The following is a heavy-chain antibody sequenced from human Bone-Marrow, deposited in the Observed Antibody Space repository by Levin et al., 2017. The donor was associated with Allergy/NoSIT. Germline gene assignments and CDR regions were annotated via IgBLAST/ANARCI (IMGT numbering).Heavy chain of an antibody. CDR2: ISRNGDNK. J-gene: IGHJ4*02. D-gene: IGHD2-21*02. CDR1: GFDFKDFA. V-gene: IGHV3-30*04. CDR3: IRRTADY. Sequence: GGSLRLSCVASGFDFKDFALHWVRQAPGKGLEWVAVISRNGDNKYYADSVKGRSTISRDNSNNTLYLQIHSLRVEDTAVYYCIRRTADYWGPGTLLTVSS.